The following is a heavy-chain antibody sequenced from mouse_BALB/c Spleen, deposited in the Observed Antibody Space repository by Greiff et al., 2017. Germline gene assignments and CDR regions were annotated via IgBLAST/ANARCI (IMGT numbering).Heavy chain of an antibody. CDR2: ISYSGST. CDR3: ASLDDGYYRLPY. V-gene: IGHV3-2*02. CDR1: GYSITSDYA. Sequence: EVKLQESGPGLVKPSQSLSLTCTVTGYSITSDYAWNWIRQFPGNKLEWMGYISYSGSTCYNPSLKSRISITRDTSKNQFLLQLNSVTTEDTATYYCASLDDGYYRLPYWGQGTLVTVSA. D-gene: IGHD2-3*01. J-gene: IGHJ3*01.